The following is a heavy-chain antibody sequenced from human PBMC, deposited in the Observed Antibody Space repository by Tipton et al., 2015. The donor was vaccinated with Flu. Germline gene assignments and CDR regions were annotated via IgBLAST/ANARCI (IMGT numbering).Heavy chain of an antibody. V-gene: IGHV4-61*08. CDR3: ARMRARDCTMGVCYLWYFDL. D-gene: IGHD2-8*01. Sequence: TLSLTCSVSGGSVSVPGYYWTWIRQPPGKGLEYIGQISYSGDSNNNPSLKSRVTIPLDSSKNSFSLKLTSVTPADTAMYYCARMRARDCTMGVCYLWYFDLWGRGTRVTVS. CDR2: ISYSGDS. CDR1: GGSVSVPGYY. J-gene: IGHJ2*01.